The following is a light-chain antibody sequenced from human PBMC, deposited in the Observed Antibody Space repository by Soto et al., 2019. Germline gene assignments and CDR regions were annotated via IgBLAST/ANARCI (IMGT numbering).Light chain of an antibody. J-gene: IGKJ1*01. CDR1: QSVRSSY. V-gene: IGKV3D-15*01. CDR3: QQYNNWPRT. CDR2: GAS. Sequence: EIVLTQSPGTLSLSPGERATLSCRASQSVRSSYFAWYQQKPGQAPRLLIFGASTRATDIPARFSGSGSGTEFTLTISSLQSEDFAVYYCQQYNNWPRTFGQGTKVDIK.